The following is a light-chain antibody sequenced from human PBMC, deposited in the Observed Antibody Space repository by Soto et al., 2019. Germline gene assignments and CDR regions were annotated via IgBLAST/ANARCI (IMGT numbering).Light chain of an antibody. J-gene: IGKJ1*01. CDR1: QSVSGNY. CDR3: QQYNSYWT. CDR2: GAS. V-gene: IGKV3-20*01. Sequence: EIVLTQSPGTLSLSPGERATLSCRASQSVSGNYLAWYQQKPGQAPRLIIYGASSGATGIPDRFSGSGSGTDFTLTINSLQPDDFATYYCQQYNSYWTFGQGTKVEIK.